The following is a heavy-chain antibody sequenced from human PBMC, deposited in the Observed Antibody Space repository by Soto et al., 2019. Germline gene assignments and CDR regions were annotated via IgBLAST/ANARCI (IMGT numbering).Heavy chain of an antibody. D-gene: IGHD6-19*01. CDR3: ARDTSGWYAGGAFDI. CDR1: GFTFSGYS. CDR2: ISSSSTTI. J-gene: IGHJ3*02. Sequence: GGSLRLSGAASGFTFSGYSMDWVRQAPGKGLEWVSYISSSSTTIYYTDSVKGRFTISRDNAKNSLYLQMNSLRAEDTAVYYCARDTSGWYAGGAFDIWGQGTMVTVSS. V-gene: IGHV3-48*04.